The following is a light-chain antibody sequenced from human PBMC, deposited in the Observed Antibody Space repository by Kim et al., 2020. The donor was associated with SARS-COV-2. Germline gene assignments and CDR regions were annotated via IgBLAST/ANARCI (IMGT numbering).Light chain of an antibody. CDR3: QVWDSSSDQVL. J-gene: IGLJ2*01. CDR2: YDG. CDR1: NIGGKT. Sequence: APGLTARITCGGNNIGGKTVDWYQQRPGQAPVLVIRYDGDRPSGIPERFSGSNSGNTATLPISRVAAGDEADYYCQVWDSSSDQVLFGGGTQLTVL. V-gene: IGLV3-21*01.